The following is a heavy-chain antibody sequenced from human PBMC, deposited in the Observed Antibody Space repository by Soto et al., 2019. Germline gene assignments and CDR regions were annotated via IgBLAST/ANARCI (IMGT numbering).Heavy chain of an antibody. CDR2: IYYSGST. CDR3: ARAYSREENFDY. Sequence: SETLSLTCTVSGGSISSGDYYWSWIRQPPGKGLEWIGYIYYSGSTYCNPSLKSRVTISVDTSKNQFSLKLSSVTAADTAVYYCARAYSREENFDYWGQGTLVTVSS. CDR1: GGSISSGDYY. J-gene: IGHJ4*02. V-gene: IGHV4-30-4*01. D-gene: IGHD6-13*01.